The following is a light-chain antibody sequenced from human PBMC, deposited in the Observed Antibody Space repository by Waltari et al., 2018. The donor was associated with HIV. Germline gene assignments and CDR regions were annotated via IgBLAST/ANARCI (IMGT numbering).Light chain of an antibody. CDR2: GNS. J-gene: IGLJ2*01. CDR1: SSKIGAGYD. CDR3: QSYDSSLSGVV. V-gene: IGLV1-40*01. Sequence: QSVLTPPPSVSGAPGQRVTISCTGSSSKIGAGYDVHRSQQLPGRAPKLLIYGNSNRPSGVPDRFSGSKSGTSASLAITGLQAEDEADYYCQSYDSSLSGVVFGGGTKLTVL.